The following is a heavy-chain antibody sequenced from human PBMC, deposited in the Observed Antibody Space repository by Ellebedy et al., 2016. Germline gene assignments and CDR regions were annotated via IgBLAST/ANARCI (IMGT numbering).Heavy chain of an antibody. CDR3: ARGVVGTSLNWFDP. D-gene: IGHD1/OR15-1a*01. J-gene: IGHJ5*02. Sequence: GGSLRLXXAASGFTFSSYSMNWVRQAPGKGLEWVSSITSSSNYIYYADSLRGRFTISRDNAKSSLYLQMNSLRAEDTAVYYCARGVVGTSLNWFDPWGQGTLVTVSS. CDR2: ITSSSNYI. CDR1: GFTFSSYS. V-gene: IGHV3-21*01.